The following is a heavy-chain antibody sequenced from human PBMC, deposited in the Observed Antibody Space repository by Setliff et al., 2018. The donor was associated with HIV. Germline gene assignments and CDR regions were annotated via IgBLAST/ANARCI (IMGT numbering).Heavy chain of an antibody. V-gene: IGHV4-31*03. Sequence: SETLSLTCSVSDDSISSGVYYWSWVRQFPGKGLEWIGYVHQNGKINYNPSLNSRVAMSLDTSKSQFSLELTPVSAADTAVYYCTRSNTSKSIDFWDQGTQVTVSS. J-gene: IGHJ4*02. CDR3: TRSNTSKSIDF. CDR2: VHQNGKI. CDR1: DDSISSGVYY.